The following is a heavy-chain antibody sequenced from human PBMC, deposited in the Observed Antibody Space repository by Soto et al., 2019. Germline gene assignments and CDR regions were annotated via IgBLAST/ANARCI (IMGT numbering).Heavy chain of an antibody. CDR3: AREVKQAYDVGHILTGPTPFDY. J-gene: IGHJ4*02. D-gene: IGHD3-9*01. Sequence: ASVKVSCKASGYTFTSYGISWVRQAPGQGLEWMGWISAYNGNTNYAQKLQGRVTMTTDTSTSTAYMELRSLRSDDTAVYYCAREVKQAYDVGHILTGPTPFDYWGQGTLVTVSS. CDR2: ISAYNGNT. V-gene: IGHV1-18*01. CDR1: GYTFTSYG.